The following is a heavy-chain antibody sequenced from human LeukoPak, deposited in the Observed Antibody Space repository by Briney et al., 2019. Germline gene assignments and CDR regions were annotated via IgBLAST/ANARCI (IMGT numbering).Heavy chain of an antibody. Sequence: VASVKVSCKASGGTFSSYAISWVRQAPGQGLEWMGRIIPILGIANYAQKFQGRVTITADKSTSTAYMELSSLRSEDTAVYYCARDKGEASPIAADPDYWGQGTLVTVSS. CDR2: IIPILGIA. D-gene: IGHD6-13*01. CDR3: ARDKGEASPIAADPDY. J-gene: IGHJ4*02. CDR1: GGTFSSYA. V-gene: IGHV1-69*04.